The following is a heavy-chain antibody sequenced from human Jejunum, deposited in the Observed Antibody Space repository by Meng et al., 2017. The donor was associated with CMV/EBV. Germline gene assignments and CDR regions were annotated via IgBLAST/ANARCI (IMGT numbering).Heavy chain of an antibody. V-gene: IGHV3-30*04. J-gene: IGHJ4*02. CDR2: ISYDGSST. CDR3: ATYMYSYGDF. D-gene: IGHD1-26*01. Sequence: SCATSGFSLSKYMMHWVRQAPGKGLGWVALISYDGSSTVYVDSVRGRFTVSKDISRNTLYLQMDNLRPEDAAVYYCATYMYSYGDFWGQGTLVTVSS. CDR1: GFSLSKYM.